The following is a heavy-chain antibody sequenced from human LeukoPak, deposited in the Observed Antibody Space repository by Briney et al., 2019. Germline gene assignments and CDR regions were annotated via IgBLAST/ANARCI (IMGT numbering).Heavy chain of an antibody. CDR2: TYSNGRT. D-gene: IGHD6-13*01. CDR3: AKAHRAYSSSWYYDY. Sequence: GGSLRLSCAASGFTVSSNYMSWVRQAPGKGLEWVSVTYSNGRTYYADSVKGRFTISRDNSKNTLYLQMNSLRAEDTAVYYCAKAHRAYSSSWYYDYWGQGTLVTVSS. J-gene: IGHJ4*02. CDR1: GFTVSSNY. V-gene: IGHV3-53*01.